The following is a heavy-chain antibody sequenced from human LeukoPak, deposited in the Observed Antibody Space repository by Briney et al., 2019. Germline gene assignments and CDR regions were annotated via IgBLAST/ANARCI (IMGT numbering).Heavy chain of an antibody. CDR3: ARELGGDGYADY. Sequence: ASVKVSCKASGYTFTGYYIHWIRQAPGQGLEWVGWINPNSGDTDYAQKFQGRVTVTRDTSISTAYMELSRLRSDDTAVYYCARELGGDGYADYWGQGTLVTVSS. J-gene: IGHJ4*02. D-gene: IGHD2-21*01. V-gene: IGHV1-2*02. CDR2: INPNSGDT. CDR1: GYTFTGYY.